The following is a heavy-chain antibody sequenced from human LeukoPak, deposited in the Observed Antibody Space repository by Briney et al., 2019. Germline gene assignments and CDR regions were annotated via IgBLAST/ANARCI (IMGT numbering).Heavy chain of an antibody. D-gene: IGHD4-23*01. CDR3: ARGRVNYGGDFDY. J-gene: IGHJ4*02. CDR1: GFTFSDNY. V-gene: IGHV3-11*06. CDR2: ISSSSIYI. Sequence: PGGSLRLSCAASGFTFSDNYMSWIRQAPGKGLEWVSSISSSSIYIYYADSVKGRFTISRDNAKNSLFLHMNSLRAEDTAVYYCARGRVNYGGDFDYWGQGTLVTVAS.